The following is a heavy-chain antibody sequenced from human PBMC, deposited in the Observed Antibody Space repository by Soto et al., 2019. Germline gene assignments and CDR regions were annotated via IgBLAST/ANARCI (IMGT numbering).Heavy chain of an antibody. V-gene: IGHV4-30-2*01. Sequence: PSETLSLTCAVSGGSISRGGYSWTWIRQPPGKGLEWIGYIYHSGSTYYNPSLKSRVTISVDRSKNQFSLKLNSVTAADTAVYYCARVPDVWGQGTTVTVSS. CDR1: GGSISRGGYS. CDR3: ARVPDV. CDR2: IYHSGST. J-gene: IGHJ6*02.